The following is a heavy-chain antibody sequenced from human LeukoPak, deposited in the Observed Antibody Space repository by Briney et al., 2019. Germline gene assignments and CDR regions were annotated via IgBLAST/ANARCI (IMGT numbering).Heavy chain of an antibody. CDR1: GFTFSSYS. J-gene: IGHJ4*02. Sequence: GGSLRLSCAASGFTFSSYSMNWVRQAPGKGLEWVSSISSSSSYIYYADSVKGRFTISRDNAKNSLYLQMNSLRAEDTAVYYCARDSYQGYDFWSGYYTFWGQGTLVTVSS. CDR3: ARDSYQGYDFWSGYYTF. D-gene: IGHD3-3*01. CDR2: ISSSSSYI. V-gene: IGHV3-21*01.